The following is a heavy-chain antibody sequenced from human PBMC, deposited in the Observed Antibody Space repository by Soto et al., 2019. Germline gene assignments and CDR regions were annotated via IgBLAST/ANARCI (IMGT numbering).Heavy chain of an antibody. J-gene: IGHJ3*02. V-gene: IGHV3-49*03. D-gene: IGHD1-26*01. CDR2: IRSKAYGGTT. Sequence: GGSLRLSCTASGFTFGDYAMSWFRQAPGKGLEWVGFIRSKAYGGTTEYAASVKGRFTISRDDSKSIAYLQMNSLKTEDTAVYYCTTPSTMGSDAFDIWGQGTMVTVSS. CDR1: GFTFGDYA. CDR3: TTPSTMGSDAFDI.